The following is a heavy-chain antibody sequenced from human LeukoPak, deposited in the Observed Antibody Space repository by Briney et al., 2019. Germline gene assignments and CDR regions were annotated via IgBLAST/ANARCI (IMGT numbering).Heavy chain of an antibody. Sequence: PSETLSLTCTVSGGSISSYYWSWIRQPAGKGLEWVGRIYTSGSTNYNPSLKSRVTMSVDTSKNQFSLKLSSVTAADTAVYYCARGRDSRGYQFMGFDSWGQGTLVTVSS. CDR1: GGSISSYY. D-gene: IGHD3-22*01. CDR2: IYTSGST. J-gene: IGHJ4*02. CDR3: ARGRDSRGYQFMGFDS. V-gene: IGHV4-4*07.